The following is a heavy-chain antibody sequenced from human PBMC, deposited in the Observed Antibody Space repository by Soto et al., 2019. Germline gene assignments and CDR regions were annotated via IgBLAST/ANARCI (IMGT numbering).Heavy chain of an antibody. Sequence: QVQLVESGGGVVQPGRSLRLSCAASKFTFSNYAMHWVRQAPGKGLEWVAVISYDGTSEYYADSVKGRFTISRDNSKNTLYLQMNSLRGEDTAVYFCARDPIHIPVGYFDYWGQGTLVTVSS. CDR2: ISYDGTSE. V-gene: IGHV3-30-3*01. CDR3: ARDPIHIPVGYFDY. CDR1: KFTFSNYA. J-gene: IGHJ4*02. D-gene: IGHD2-2*02.